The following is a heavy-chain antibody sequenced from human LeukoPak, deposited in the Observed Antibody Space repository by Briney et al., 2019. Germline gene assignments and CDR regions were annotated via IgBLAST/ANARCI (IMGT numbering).Heavy chain of an antibody. CDR1: GFTSSDYY. CDR2: ISSSSSYT. Sequence: PGGSLRLSCAASGFTSSDYYMSWIRQAPGKGLEWVSYISSSSSYTNYADSVKGRFTISRDNAKNSLYLQMNSLRAEDTAVYYCARDQKAMVTGYPLAFYYYYGMDVWGKGTTVTVSS. J-gene: IGHJ6*04. CDR3: ARDQKAMVTGYPLAFYYYYGMDV. V-gene: IGHV3-11*06. D-gene: IGHD5-18*01.